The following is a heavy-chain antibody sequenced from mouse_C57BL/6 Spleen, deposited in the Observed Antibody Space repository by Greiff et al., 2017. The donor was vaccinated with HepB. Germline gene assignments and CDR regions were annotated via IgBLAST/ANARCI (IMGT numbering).Heavy chain of an antibody. CDR1: GYTFTSYW. Sequence: VQLQQSGAELVMPGASVKLSCKASGYTFTSYWMHWVKQRPGQGLEWIGEIDPSDSYTNYNQKFKGKSTLTVDKSSSPAYMQLSSLTSEDSAVYYCARSAITTVVAYYFDYWGQGTTLTVSS. CDR3: ARSAITTVVAYYFDY. J-gene: IGHJ2*01. V-gene: IGHV1-69*01. CDR2: IDPSDSYT. D-gene: IGHD1-1*01.